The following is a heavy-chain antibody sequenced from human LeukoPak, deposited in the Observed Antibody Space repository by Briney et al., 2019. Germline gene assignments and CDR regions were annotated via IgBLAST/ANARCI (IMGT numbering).Heavy chain of an antibody. D-gene: IGHD4/OR15-4a*01. V-gene: IGHV1-18*01. Sequence: ASVKVSCKASGYTFTSYGISWVRQAPGQGLEWMGWISAYNGNTNYAQKLQGRVTMTTDTSTSTAYMELRSLRSDDTAVYYCARDRFTRPGAKYNWFDPWGRGTLVTVSS. CDR1: GYTFTSYG. J-gene: IGHJ5*02. CDR3: ARDRFTRPGAKYNWFDP. CDR2: ISAYNGNT.